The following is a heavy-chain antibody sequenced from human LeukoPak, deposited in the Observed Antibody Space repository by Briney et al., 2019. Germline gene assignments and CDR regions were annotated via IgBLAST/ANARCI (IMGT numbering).Heavy chain of an antibody. V-gene: IGHV4-4*02. CDR2: IYHSGNT. D-gene: IGHD1-26*01. Sequence: PSGTLSLTCAVSGDSISSSNWWSWVRPPPGKGLEWIGEIYHSGNTNYNPPLKSRVTISLDKSKNQFSLKLNSMTAADTAVYYCARVGALGGHDFWGQGSLVTVSS. CDR1: GDSISSSNW. CDR3: ARVGALGGHDF. J-gene: IGHJ4*02.